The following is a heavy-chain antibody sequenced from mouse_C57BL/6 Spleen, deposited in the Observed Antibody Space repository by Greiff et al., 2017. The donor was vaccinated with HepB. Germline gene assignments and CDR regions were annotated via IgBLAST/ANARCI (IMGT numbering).Heavy chain of an antibody. CDR2: IDPENGDT. D-gene: IGHD1-1*01. V-gene: IGHV14-4*01. J-gene: IGHJ2*01. CDR3: TTSYYGSSDY. CDR1: GFNIKDDY. Sequence: DVQLQESGAELVRPGASVKLSCTASGFNIKDDYMHWVKQRPEQGLEWIGWIDPENGDTEYASKFQGKATITADTSSNTAYLQLSSLTSEDTAVYYCTTSYYGSSDYWGQGTTLTVSS.